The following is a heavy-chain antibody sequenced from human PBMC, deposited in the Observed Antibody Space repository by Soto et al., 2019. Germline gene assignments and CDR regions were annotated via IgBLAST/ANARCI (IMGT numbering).Heavy chain of an antibody. CDR1: GGSISSYY. CDR3: ARGGFEDGGAFDI. J-gene: IGHJ3*02. Sequence: PSETLSLTCTVSGGSISSYYWSWIRQPPGKGLEWIGYIYYSGSTNYNPSLKSRVTISVDTSKNQFSLKLSSVTAADTAVYFWARGGFEDGGAFDIWGQGTMVTFSS. CDR2: IYYSGST. D-gene: IGHD3-10*01. V-gene: IGHV4-59*01.